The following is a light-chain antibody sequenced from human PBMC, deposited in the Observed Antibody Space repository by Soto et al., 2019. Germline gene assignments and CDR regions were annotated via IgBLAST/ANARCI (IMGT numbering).Light chain of an antibody. CDR2: AAS. Sequence: DIQMTQSPSSLSASVGDRVTITCRASQSIRTYLNWYQQKPGKAPKFLIYAASRLQSGVPSRFSGSGSGTDFTLTISSLEPEDFAVYYCQQRSNWPQTFGQGTRLEIK. J-gene: IGKJ5*01. V-gene: IGKV1-39*01. CDR3: QQRSNWPQT. CDR1: QSIRTY.